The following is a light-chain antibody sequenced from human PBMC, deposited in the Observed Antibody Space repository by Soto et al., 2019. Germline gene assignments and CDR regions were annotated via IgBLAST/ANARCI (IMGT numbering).Light chain of an antibody. CDR2: GNS. V-gene: IGLV1-40*01. CDR3: QSYDSSLSGSV. J-gene: IGLJ1*01. CDR1: SSHIGAGYD. Sequence: CVRTKPPSGYGAPGERGTISRTGSSSHIGAGYDVHWYQQLPGTAPKLLIYGNSNRPSGVPDRFSGSKSGTSASLAITGLQAEDEADYYCQSYDSSLSGSVFGTGTKVTVL.